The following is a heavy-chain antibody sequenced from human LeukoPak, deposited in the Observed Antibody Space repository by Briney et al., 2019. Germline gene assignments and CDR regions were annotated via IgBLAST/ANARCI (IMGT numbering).Heavy chain of an antibody. D-gene: IGHD6-6*01. J-gene: IGHJ4*02. V-gene: IGHV1-18*04. Sequence: ASVKVSCKASGYTFTGYYMHWVRQAPGQGLEWMGWISAYNGNTNYAQKLQGRVTMTTDTSTSTAYMELRSLRSDDTAVYYCARDVGGSSDLWGQGTLVTVSS. CDR3: ARDVGGSSDL. CDR1: GYTFTGYY. CDR2: ISAYNGNT.